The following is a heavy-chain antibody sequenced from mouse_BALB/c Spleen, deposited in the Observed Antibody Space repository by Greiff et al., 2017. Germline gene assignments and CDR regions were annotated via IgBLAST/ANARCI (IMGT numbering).Heavy chain of an antibody. J-gene: IGHJ4*01. D-gene: IGHD2-14*01. CDR1: GYTFTSYN. CDR2: IYPGNGDT. V-gene: IGHV1-12*01. Sequence: QVQLQQPGAELVKPGASVKMSCKASGYTFTSYNMHWVKQTPGQGLEWIGAIYPGNGDTSYNQKFKGKATLTADKSSSTAYMQLSSLTSEDSAVYYCAREVRQDYAMDYWGQGTSVTVSS. CDR3: AREVRQDYAMDY.